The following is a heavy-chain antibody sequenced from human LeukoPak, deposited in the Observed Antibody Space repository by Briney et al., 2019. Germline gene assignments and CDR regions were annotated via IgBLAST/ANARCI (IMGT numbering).Heavy chain of an antibody. J-gene: IGHJ5*02. CDR3: ARRIGMSGSYFRNNWFDP. D-gene: IGHD1-26*01. CDR2: IYYSGST. Sequence: SETLSLTCTVSGGSISSYYWSWIRQPPGKGLEWMGYIYYSGSTNYNPSLKSRVTISVDTAKNQFSLKLSSVTAADTAVYYCARRIGMSGSYFRNNWFDPWGQGTLVTVSS. V-gene: IGHV4-59*01. CDR1: GGSISSYY.